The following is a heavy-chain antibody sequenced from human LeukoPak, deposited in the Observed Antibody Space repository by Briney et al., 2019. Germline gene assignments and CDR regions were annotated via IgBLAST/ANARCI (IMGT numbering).Heavy chain of an antibody. J-gene: IGHJ4*02. V-gene: IGHV3-30-3*02. CDR1: GFTFSSYA. CDR2: MSFDGTHI. Sequence: GGSLRLSCAASGFTFSSYAMHWVRQAPGKGLEWVAVMSFDGTHIYYADSVKGRFTISRDNSKNTLYLQMNSLRAEDTAVYYCAGGLLGCGGGSCYPTDYWGQGTLVTVSS. D-gene: IGHD2-15*01. CDR3: AGGLLGCGGGSCYPTDY.